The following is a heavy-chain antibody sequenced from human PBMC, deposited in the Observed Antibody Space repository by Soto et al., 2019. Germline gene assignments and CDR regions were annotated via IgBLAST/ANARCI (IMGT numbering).Heavy chain of an antibody. V-gene: IGHV3-30-3*01. D-gene: IGHD1-1*01. CDR2: VSHVDDNK. CDR1: GFTFSLFT. J-gene: IGHJ6*02. Sequence: PGGPLRLSCAASGFTFSLFTFHWVRQAPGGGLEWVAVVSHVDDNKFYADSVKGRFTISRDNSKNTLYLQMNNLRTEDTALYYCARGNLDVWGQGTTVTVSS. CDR3: ARGNLDV.